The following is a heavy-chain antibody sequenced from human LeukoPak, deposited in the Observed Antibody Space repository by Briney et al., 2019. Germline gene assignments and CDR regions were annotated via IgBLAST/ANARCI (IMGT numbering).Heavy chain of an antibody. Sequence: GGSLRLSCAASGFTFSDFYMTWIRQAPGKGLEWVASINHNGNVNYCVDSVKGRFTISRDNAKNSLYLQMSNLRAEDTAVYFCARGGGLDVWGQGATVTVSS. CDR1: GFTFSDFY. D-gene: IGHD3-16*01. CDR2: INHNGNVN. J-gene: IGHJ6*02. CDR3: ARGGGLDV. V-gene: IGHV3-7*03.